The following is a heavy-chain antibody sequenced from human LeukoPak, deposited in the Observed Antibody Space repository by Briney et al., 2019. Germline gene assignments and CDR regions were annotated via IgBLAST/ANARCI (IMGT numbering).Heavy chain of an antibody. CDR1: GFTFSGSA. Sequence: SGGSLKLSCAASGFTFSGSAMHWVRQASGKGLEWVGRIRSKANSYATAYAASVKGRFTISRDDSKNTAYLQMNSLKTEDTAVYYCTRRVAYYYGMDVWGQGTTVTVPS. D-gene: IGHD2-15*01. CDR2: IRSKANSYAT. V-gene: IGHV3-73*01. CDR3: TRRVAYYYGMDV. J-gene: IGHJ6*02.